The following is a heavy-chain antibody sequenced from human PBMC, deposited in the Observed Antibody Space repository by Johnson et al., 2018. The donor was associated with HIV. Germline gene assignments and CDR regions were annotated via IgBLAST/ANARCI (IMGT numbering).Heavy chain of an antibody. Sequence: EVQLVESGGGLVQPGGSLRVSCAASGFTFNTYWMHWVRQAPGKGLVWVARINSDGGSTSYVDSVKGRFTISRDNARNTLYLQMNSLRADDTAVYYCAREGPSERAGFDIWGQGTMVTVSS. CDR1: GFTFNTYW. CDR2: INSDGGST. CDR3: AREGPSERAGFDI. V-gene: IGHV3-74*01. J-gene: IGHJ3*02.